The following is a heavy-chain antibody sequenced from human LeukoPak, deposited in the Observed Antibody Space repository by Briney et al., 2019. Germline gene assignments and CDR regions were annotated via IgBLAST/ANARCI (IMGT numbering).Heavy chain of an antibody. V-gene: IGHV1-2*02. CDR3: ARGRILKRHSAEYFQH. D-gene: IGHD1-1*01. CDR2: INPNSGGT. J-gene: IGHJ1*01. CDR1: GYTFTGYC. Sequence: ASVKVSCKASGYTFTGYCMHWVRQAPGQGLEWMGWINPNSGGTNYAQKFQGRVTMTRDTSISTAYMELSRLRSDDTAVYYCARGRILKRHSAEYFQHWGQGTLVTVSS.